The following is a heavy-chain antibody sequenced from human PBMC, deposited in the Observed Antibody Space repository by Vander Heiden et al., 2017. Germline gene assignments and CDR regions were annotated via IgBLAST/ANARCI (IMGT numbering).Heavy chain of an antibody. Sequence: VQLVESGGGVVQPVRCLRLSRAASGVTSSRTCVHCVRQAPGKGLEWVAVISYDGRNKYYADSVKGRFTISRANSKTTLDLQMNSLRAEDTAVYYCAKRAAATPGAYYYGMDVWGQGTTVTVSS. CDR3: AKRAAATPGAYYYGMDV. CDR2: ISYDGRNK. CDR1: GVTSSRTC. V-gene: IGHV3-30*18. D-gene: IGHD2-15*01. J-gene: IGHJ6*02.